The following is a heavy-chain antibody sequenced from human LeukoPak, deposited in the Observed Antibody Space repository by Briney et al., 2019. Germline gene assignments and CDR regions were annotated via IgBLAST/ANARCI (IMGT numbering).Heavy chain of an antibody. CDR2: IYYSGST. Sequence: PSETLSLTCTVSGGSISSSSYHWGWIRQPPGKGLEWIGSIYYSGSTNYNPSLKSRVTISVDTSKNQFSLKLSSVTAADTAVYYCARGVLSWGQGTMVTVSS. D-gene: IGHD2-15*01. CDR3: ARGVLS. CDR1: GGSISSSSYH. J-gene: IGHJ3*01. V-gene: IGHV4-39*07.